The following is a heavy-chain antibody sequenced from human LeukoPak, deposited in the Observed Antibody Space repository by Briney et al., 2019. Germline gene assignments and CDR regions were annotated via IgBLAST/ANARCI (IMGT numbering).Heavy chain of an antibody. V-gene: IGHV4-61*02. D-gene: IGHD1-7*01. Sequence: SQTLSLTCTVSGGSISSGSYYWSWIRQPAGKGLEWIGRIYTSGSTNYNPSLKSRVTISVDTSKNQFSLKLSSVTAADTAVYYCARDETGTTSEPWYFDLWGRGTLVTVSS. J-gene: IGHJ2*01. CDR1: GGSISSGSYY. CDR2: IYTSGST. CDR3: ARDETGTTSEPWYFDL.